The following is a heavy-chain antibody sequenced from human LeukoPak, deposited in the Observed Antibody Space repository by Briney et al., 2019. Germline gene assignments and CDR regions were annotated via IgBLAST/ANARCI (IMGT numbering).Heavy chain of an antibody. CDR1: GFTLSTYW. CDR3: VRARYCTSGTCYSDY. J-gene: IGHJ4*02. D-gene: IGHD2-8*01. V-gene: IGHV3-74*01. Sequence: GGSLRLSCAASGFTLSTYWMQWVRQAPGKELVWVSRINGNGRETIYADSVKGRFTISRDNAKNTLDLQMDSLRVDDTAVYYCVRARYCTSGTCYSDYWGQGTLVTVSS. CDR2: INGNGRET.